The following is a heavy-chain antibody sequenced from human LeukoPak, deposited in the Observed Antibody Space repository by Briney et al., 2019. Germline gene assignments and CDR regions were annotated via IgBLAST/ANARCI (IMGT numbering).Heavy chain of an antibody. V-gene: IGHV3-23*01. CDR3: AKDYRSGYYYYYMDV. CDR2: ISGSGGST. CDR1: GFTFSSYA. Sequence: GGSLRLSCAASGFTFSSYAMSWVRQAPGKGLEWVSAISGSGGSTYYAASVKGRFTISRDNYKNTLYLQMNSLRAEDTAVYYCAKDYRSGYYYYYMDVWGKGTTVTVSS. D-gene: IGHD3-16*02. J-gene: IGHJ6*03.